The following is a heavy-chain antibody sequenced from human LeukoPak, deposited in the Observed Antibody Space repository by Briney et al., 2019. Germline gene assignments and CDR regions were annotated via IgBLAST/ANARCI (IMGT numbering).Heavy chain of an antibody. V-gene: IGHV4-34*01. J-gene: IGHJ4*02. Sequence: SETLSLTCAVYGGSFSGYYWSWIRQPPRKGLEWIGEINHSGSTNYNPSLKSRVTMSVDTSKNQFSLKLSSVTAADTAVYYCARPSGYSSGWYEGEDYWGQGTLVTVSS. D-gene: IGHD6-19*01. CDR1: GGSFSGYY. CDR3: ARPSGYSSGWYEGEDY. CDR2: INHSGST.